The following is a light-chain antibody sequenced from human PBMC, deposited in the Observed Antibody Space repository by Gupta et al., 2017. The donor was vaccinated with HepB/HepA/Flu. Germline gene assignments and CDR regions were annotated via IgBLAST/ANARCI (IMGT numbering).Light chain of an antibody. CDR2: EVT. Sequence: QSALAQPASVSGSPGQSIPISCTGTSSDVGSYNLVSWYQQHPGKAPKLMISEVTKRPSGISNRFSGSKSGNTASLTISGLQAEDEADYYCCSCAGSTTFVIFGGGTKLTVL. J-gene: IGLJ2*01. V-gene: IGLV2-23*02. CDR1: SSDVGSYNL. CDR3: CSCAGSTTFVI.